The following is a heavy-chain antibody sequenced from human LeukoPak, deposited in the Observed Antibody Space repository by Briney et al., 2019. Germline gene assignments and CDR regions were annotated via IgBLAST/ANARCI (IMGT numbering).Heavy chain of an antibody. V-gene: IGHV4-59*01. Sequence: WETLSLTCSVSGASISPYYWTWIRQPPGRGLEWIGYIYYTGSTTYNSSLKSRVTMSVDTATNQFTLELSSVTAADTAVYYCARGTKTGNTGYDWSYWGQGSLVTVSS. CDR2: IYYTGST. CDR1: GASISPYY. J-gene: IGHJ4*02. CDR3: ARGTKTGNTGYDWSY. D-gene: IGHD5-12*01.